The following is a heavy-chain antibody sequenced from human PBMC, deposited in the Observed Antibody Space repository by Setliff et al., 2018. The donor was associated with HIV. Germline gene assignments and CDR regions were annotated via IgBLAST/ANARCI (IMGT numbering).Heavy chain of an antibody. D-gene: IGHD3-16*01. CDR2: ISGSGGST. Sequence: GGSLRLSCAASGFTFSDYAMNWVRQAPGKGLEWVPAISGSGGSTYYADSVQGRFTISRDNSKNTLYLQMNSLRAEDTAVYYCAKATGSATSPRGSFDYLGRGTLVTVSS. CDR1: GFTFSDYA. J-gene: IGHJ4*02. CDR3: AKATGSATSPRGSFDY. V-gene: IGHV3-23*01.